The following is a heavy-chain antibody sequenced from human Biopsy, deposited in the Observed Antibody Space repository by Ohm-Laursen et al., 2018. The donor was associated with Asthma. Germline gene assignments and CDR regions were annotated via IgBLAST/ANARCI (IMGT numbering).Heavy chain of an antibody. Sequence: SETLSLTCTVSGGSVSTGSYYWSWIRQPPGKGLEWLGYFHYTGNENYNPSLKSRVTISVDTSKNQFSLRLNSVTAADTAVYYCARGPNYHGSGRAPIGMDVWGQGTTVTVSS. J-gene: IGHJ6*02. CDR3: ARGPNYHGSGRAPIGMDV. V-gene: IGHV4-61*01. D-gene: IGHD3-10*01. CDR1: GGSVSTGSYY. CDR2: FHYTGNE.